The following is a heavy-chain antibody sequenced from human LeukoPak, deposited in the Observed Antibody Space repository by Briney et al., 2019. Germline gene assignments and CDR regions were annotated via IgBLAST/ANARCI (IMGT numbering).Heavy chain of an antibody. J-gene: IGHJ3*02. D-gene: IGHD6-13*01. Sequence: GGSLKISCKGSGYSFTSYWIGWVRQMPGKGLEWMGIIYPGDSDTRYSPSFQGQVTISADKSISTAYLQWSSLKASDTAMYYCARQHIAAAGRDAFDIWGQGTMVTVSS. V-gene: IGHV5-51*01. CDR1: GYSFTSYW. CDR2: IYPGDSDT. CDR3: ARQHIAAAGRDAFDI.